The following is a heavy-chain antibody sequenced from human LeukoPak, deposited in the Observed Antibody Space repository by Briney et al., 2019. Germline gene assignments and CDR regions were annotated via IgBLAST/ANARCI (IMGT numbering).Heavy chain of an antibody. V-gene: IGHV3-7*03. CDR2: IKQGGSEE. Sequence: PGGSVTLSCSASEFTFSNPWRSRVAPDQGNEKEWVANIKQGGSEEVYVVSVKGRFTISRDNAKNSLYLQMNRLRAEDTAVYYCARDPYCGGDCYSGFGAFDIWGQGTMVTVSS. CDR1: EFTFSNPW. J-gene: IGHJ3*02. D-gene: IGHD2-21*02. CDR3: ARDPYCGGDCYSGFGAFDI.